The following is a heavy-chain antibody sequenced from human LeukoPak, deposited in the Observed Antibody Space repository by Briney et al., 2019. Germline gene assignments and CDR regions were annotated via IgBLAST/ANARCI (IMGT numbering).Heavy chain of an antibody. J-gene: IGHJ3*02. V-gene: IGHV4-59*01. Sequence: SETLSLTCTVSGGSISSYYWSWIRQPPGKGLEWIGYIYYSGSTNYNPSLKSRVTISVDTSKNQFSLKLSSVTAADTAVYYCARGGQLWSRWSAFDIWGQGTMVTVSS. D-gene: IGHD5-18*01. CDR3: ARGGQLWSRWSAFDI. CDR2: IYYSGST. CDR1: GGSISSYY.